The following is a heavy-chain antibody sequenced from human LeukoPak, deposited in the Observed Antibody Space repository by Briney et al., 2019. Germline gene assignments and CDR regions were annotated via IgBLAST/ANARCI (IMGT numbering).Heavy chain of an antibody. CDR1: GFTFSTYW. Sequence: GGSLRLSCAASGFTFSTYWMSWVRQAPGKGLEWVANIKQDGSEKYYVDSVKGRFTTSRDNAKNSLYLQMNSLRAEDTAVYYCAREGPSHSSAAFDIWGQGTMVTVSS. J-gene: IGHJ3*02. D-gene: IGHD3-22*01. CDR2: IKQDGSEK. CDR3: AREGPSHSSAAFDI. V-gene: IGHV3-7*01.